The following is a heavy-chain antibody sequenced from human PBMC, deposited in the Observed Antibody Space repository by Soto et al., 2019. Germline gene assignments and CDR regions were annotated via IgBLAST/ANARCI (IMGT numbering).Heavy chain of an antibody. CDR3: ARGNDANKVFDF. Sequence: EVQLVDSGGGLVQPGGSLRLSCAGSGFTLSNYWMSWVRQAPGKGLEWVANINQDGTEKNYMDSVKGRFTTFRDNAQNSVNLQMDSLRDEDTAVYYCARGNDANKVFDFWGQGSVVTVSS. D-gene: IGHD1-1*01. J-gene: IGHJ4*02. V-gene: IGHV3-7*01. CDR2: INQDGTEK. CDR1: GFTLSNYW.